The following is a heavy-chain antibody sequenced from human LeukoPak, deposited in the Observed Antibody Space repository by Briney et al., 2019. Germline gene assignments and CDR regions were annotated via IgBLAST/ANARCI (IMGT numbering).Heavy chain of an antibody. D-gene: IGHD6-19*01. V-gene: IGHV4-39*01. CDR2: IYYSGST. CDR1: GGSISSSSYY. CDR3: ARQARQAVAGTEWFDH. Sequence: SETLSLTCTVSGGSISSSSYYWGWIRQPPGKGLEWIGSIYYSGSTYYNPSLKSRVTISVDTSKNQFSLKLSSVTAADTAVYYCARQARQAVAGTEWFDHWGQGTLVTVSS. J-gene: IGHJ5*02.